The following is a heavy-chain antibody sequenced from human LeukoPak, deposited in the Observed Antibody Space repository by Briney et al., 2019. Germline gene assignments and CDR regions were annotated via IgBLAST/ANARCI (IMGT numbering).Heavy chain of an antibody. CDR3: ADQPDSSGYSYYFDY. V-gene: IGHV3-21*06. D-gene: IGHD3-22*01. CDR1: GFAFSSYS. J-gene: IGHJ4*02. CDR2: ISRSSSFI. Sequence: PGGSLRLSCAASGFAFSSYSMNWVRQAPGKGLEWVSSISRSSSFIYYADSVRGRFTISRDNAKNSLYLQMNSLRGEDTAVYYCADQPDSSGYSYYFDYWGQGTLVTVSS.